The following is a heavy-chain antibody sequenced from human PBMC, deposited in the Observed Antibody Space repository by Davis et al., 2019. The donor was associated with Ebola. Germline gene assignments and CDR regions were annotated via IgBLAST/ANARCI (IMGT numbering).Heavy chain of an antibody. D-gene: IGHD3-3*01. CDR3: ARVRSTIFGVVTDYMDV. CDR1: GGSISSYY. J-gene: IGHJ6*03. Sequence: PSETLSLTCTVSGGSISSYYWSWIRQPPGKGLEWIGYIYYSGSTYYNPSLKSRVTISVDTSKNQFSLKLSSVTAADTAVYYCARVRSTIFGVVTDYMDVWGKGTTVTVSS. CDR2: IYYSGST. V-gene: IGHV4-30-4*01.